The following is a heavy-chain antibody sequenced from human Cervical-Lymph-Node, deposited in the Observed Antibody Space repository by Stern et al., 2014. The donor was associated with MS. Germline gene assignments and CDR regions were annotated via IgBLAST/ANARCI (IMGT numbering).Heavy chain of an antibody. CDR2: TYYRSKWSH. CDR1: GDTVSSDSAT. CDR3: ARASPAFYYDAAGYYFFDS. J-gene: IGHJ4*02. Sequence: QVQLQQSGPGLVKPSQTLSLTCAISGDTVSSDSATWNWIRQSPSRGLEWLGRTYYRSKWSHDYAVSVKSRISIKPDTSRNQFSLQLNSVTPEDTAVYYCARASPAFYYDAAGYYFFDSWGQGTLVAVSS. D-gene: IGHD3-16*01. V-gene: IGHV6-1*01.